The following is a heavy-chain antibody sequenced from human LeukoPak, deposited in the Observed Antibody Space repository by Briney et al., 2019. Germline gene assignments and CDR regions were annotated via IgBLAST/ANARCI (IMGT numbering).Heavy chain of an antibody. V-gene: IGHV3-7*01. CDR3: ARVSGSYYYFDY. Sequence: GGSLRLSCAASGFTFSSYWMSWVRQAPGKGLEWVANIKQDGSEKYYVDSVKGRFTISRDNAKSSLYLQMNSLRAEDTAVYCCARVSGSYYYFDYWGQGTLVTVSS. D-gene: IGHD1-26*01. J-gene: IGHJ4*02. CDR2: IKQDGSEK. CDR1: GFTFSSYW.